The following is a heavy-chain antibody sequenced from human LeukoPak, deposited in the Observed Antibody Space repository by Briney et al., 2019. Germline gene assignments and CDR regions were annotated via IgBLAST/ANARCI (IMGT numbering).Heavy chain of an antibody. CDR2: LGVNGISA. CDR1: GFTFSTSA. CDR3: VKGQEVVYTPTFDF. V-gene: IGHV3-64D*09. D-gene: IGHD2-8*02. Sequence: SGGSLRLSCSASGFTFSTSAMHWVRQAPGKGLEYVSSLGVNGISAYYADSVRGRFSISRDNSKGTLFLQMSSLGAEDTAVYYCVKGQEVVYTPTFDFWGQGTLVTVSS. J-gene: IGHJ4*02.